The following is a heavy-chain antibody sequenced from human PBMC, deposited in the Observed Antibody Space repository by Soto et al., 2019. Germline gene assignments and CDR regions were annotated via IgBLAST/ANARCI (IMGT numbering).Heavy chain of an antibody. CDR3: ARAGLTHYYYYHGMDV. CDR2: MNPNSGNT. J-gene: IGHJ6*02. D-gene: IGHD2-21*01. Sequence: VSVKVSCKASGYTFTSYDINWVRQATGQGLEWMGWMNPNSGNTGYAQKFQGRVTMTRNTSISTAYMELSSLRSEDTAVYYCARAGLTHYYYYHGMDVWGQGTTVTVSS. CDR1: GYTFTSYD. V-gene: IGHV1-8*01.